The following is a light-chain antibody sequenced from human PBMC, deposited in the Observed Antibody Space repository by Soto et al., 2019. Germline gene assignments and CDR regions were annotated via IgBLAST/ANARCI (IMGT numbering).Light chain of an antibody. CDR2: GAS. J-gene: IGKJ1*01. V-gene: IGKV3-20*01. CDR1: QSVSNNY. CDR3: HPYGGAGT. Sequence: IDLTFASGRKTLALGGRRIISRRASQSVSNNYLAWYQQKPGQAPRLLIYGASNRATVIPDRFSGSGSWTVFTRTISIREPEDSAVYYCHPYGGAGTFAQGTKVDIK.